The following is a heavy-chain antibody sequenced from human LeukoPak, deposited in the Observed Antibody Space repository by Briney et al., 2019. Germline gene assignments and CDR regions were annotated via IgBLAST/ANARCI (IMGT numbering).Heavy chain of an antibody. CDR2: ISPYNGNT. CDR3: ARSGNSYWEYFQH. CDR1: GYTFTSYG. J-gene: IGHJ1*01. V-gene: IGHV1-18*01. Sequence: EASVKVSCKASGYTFTSYGIRWVRQAPGQTFERLGWISPYNGNTNYAQKLQGRVTMTTDTSTSTAYMELRRLRSDDTAVYYCARSGNSYWEYFQHWGHSTLVT. D-gene: IGHD4-23*01.